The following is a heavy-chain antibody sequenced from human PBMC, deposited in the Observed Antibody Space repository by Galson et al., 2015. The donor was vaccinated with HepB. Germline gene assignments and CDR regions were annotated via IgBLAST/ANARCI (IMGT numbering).Heavy chain of an antibody. CDR2: ISYDGSNK. Sequence: SLRLSCAASGFTFSSYAMHWVRQAPGKGLEWVAVISYDGSNKYYADSVKGRFTISRDNAKNSLYLQMNSLRAEDTAVYYCARHQKGRLYGMDVWGQGTTVTVSS. J-gene: IGHJ6*02. CDR3: ARHQKGRLYGMDV. V-gene: IGHV3-30*04. CDR1: GFTFSSYA.